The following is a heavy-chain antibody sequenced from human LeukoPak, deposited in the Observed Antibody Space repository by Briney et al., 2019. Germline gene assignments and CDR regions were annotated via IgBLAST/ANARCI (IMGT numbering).Heavy chain of an antibody. Sequence: SETLSLTCTASGGSISSRGFFWGWNRPPPGKEPEWIMSVYYDGITYYNASFEKRVTMSLAKSTNRFSLRLSSVAAAVTADYYCAKLSCSDAVCPTLPYNHFDPWGQGTLVIVST. CDR2: VYYDGIT. V-gene: IGHV4-39*01. CDR1: GGSISSRGFF. J-gene: IGHJ5*02. CDR3: AKLSCSDAVCPTLPYNHFDP. D-gene: IGHD2-15*01.